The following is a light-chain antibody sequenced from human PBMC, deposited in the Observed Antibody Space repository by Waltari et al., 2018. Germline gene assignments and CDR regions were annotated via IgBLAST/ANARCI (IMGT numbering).Light chain of an antibody. V-gene: IGLV8-61*01. CDR1: SGPVLTRSY. J-gene: IGLJ3*02. CDR3: VLYLNGGIWV. CDR2: NTD. Sequence: TVVTQEPSLSVSPGGTVTLTCALTSGPVLTRSYPSWYQQTPGQAPRTLIYNTDTRSSGVPDRFSGSILGSKAALTVAGAQADDESDYYCVLYLNGGIWVFGGGTRLTVL.